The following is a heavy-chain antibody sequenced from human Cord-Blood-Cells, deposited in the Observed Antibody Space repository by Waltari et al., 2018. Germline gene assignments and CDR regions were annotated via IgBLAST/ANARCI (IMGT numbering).Heavy chain of an antibody. CDR1: GGSISSSNW. CDR3: ARAIYYDSSGYYYYFDY. CDR2: IYHSGST. V-gene: IGHV4-4*02. J-gene: IGHJ4*02. Sequence: QVQLQESGPGLVKPSGTLSLTCAVSGGSISSSNWWSWVRQPPGKGLEWIGEIYHSGSTNSNPSLKSRVTISVDKSKNQFSLKLSSVTAADTAVYYCARAIYYDSSGYYYYFDYWGQGTLVTVSS. D-gene: IGHD3-22*01.